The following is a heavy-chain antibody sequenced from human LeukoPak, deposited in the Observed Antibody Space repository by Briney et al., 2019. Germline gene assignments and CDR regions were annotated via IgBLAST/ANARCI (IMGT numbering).Heavy chain of an antibody. D-gene: IGHD1-26*01. J-gene: IGHJ6*02. Sequence: PGGSLRLSCAASGFTFDDYAVHWVRQAPGKGLEWVSLISGDGGSTYYADSVKGRFTISRDNSKNSLYLQMNSLRTEDTALYYCAKVVSSGPPGELHPWMDVWGQGTTVTVSS. V-gene: IGHV3-43*02. CDR2: ISGDGGST. CDR1: GFTFDDYA. CDR3: AKVVSSGPPGELHPWMDV.